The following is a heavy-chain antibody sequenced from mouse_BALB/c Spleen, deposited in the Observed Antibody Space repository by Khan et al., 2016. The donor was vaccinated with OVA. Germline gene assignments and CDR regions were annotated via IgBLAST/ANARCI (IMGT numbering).Heavy chain of an antibody. Sequence: VQLLETGGGLVRPGNSLKLSCVTSGFTFSYYRMHWLRQFPGKRLEWIAVITVKSDNSGANYAESVKGRFTISRADSKSSVYLQMNRLREEDTATYYCSRGGYYYGTPFDYWGQGTTLTVSS. D-gene: IGHD1-1*01. CDR1: GFTFSYYR. J-gene: IGHJ2*01. CDR2: ITVKSDNSGA. V-gene: IGHV13-2*02. CDR3: SRGGYYYGTPFDY.